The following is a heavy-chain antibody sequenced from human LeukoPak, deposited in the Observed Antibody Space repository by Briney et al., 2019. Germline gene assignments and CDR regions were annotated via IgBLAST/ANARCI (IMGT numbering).Heavy chain of an antibody. Sequence: SETLSLTCTVSGGSISSYYWSWIRQPPEKGLEWIGYIYYSGSTNYNPSLKSRVTISVDTSKNQFSLKLSSVTAADTAVYYCARSRDGYPHFDYWGQGTLVTVSS. CDR3: ARSRDGYPHFDY. CDR2: IYYSGST. CDR1: GGSISSYY. J-gene: IGHJ4*02. V-gene: IGHV4-59*01. D-gene: IGHD5-24*01.